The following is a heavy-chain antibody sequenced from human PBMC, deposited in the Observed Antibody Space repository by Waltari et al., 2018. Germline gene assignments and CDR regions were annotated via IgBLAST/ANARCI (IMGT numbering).Heavy chain of an antibody. Sequence: QMQLVQSGPEVKKPGTAVKVYCKASGFTFTSYAVQWVRQARGQRIEWIGWSVVGSGNTNYAQKFQERVTSTRDMSTRTAYMELSSLRSEDTAVYYCAADVLASYYDFWSGSPGGFDPWGQGTLVTVSS. D-gene: IGHD3-3*01. J-gene: IGHJ5*02. V-gene: IGHV1-58*01. CDR2: SVVGSGNT. CDR1: GFTFTSYA. CDR3: AADVLASYYDFWSGSPGGFDP.